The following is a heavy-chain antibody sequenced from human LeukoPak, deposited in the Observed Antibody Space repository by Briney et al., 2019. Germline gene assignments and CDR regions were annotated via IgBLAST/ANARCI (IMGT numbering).Heavy chain of an antibody. V-gene: IGHV1-69*05. CDR1: GGTFSSYA. CDR2: IIPIFGTA. J-gene: IGHJ4*02. D-gene: IGHD3-22*01. Sequence: SVKVPCKASGGTFSSYAISWVRQAPGQGLEWMGGIIPIFGTANYAQKFQGRVTITTDESTSTAYMELSSLRSEDTAVYYCARPYYYDSSGYYPSSYYFDYWGQGTLVTVSS. CDR3: ARPYYYDSSGYYPSSYYFDY.